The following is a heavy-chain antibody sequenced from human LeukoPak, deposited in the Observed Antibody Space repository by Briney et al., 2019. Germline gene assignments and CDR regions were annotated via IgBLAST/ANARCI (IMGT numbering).Heavy chain of an antibody. CDR2: INPNSGGT. J-gene: IGHJ4*02. D-gene: IGHD6-13*01. CDR1: GYTFTGYY. CDR3: ASLPSPYSSSWTDY. Sequence: GASVKVSCKASGYTFTGYYMHWVRQAPGQGLEWMGWINPNSGGTNYAQKFQGRVTMTRDTSISTAYMELSRLRSDDTAVYYCASLPSPYSSSWTDYWGQGTLVTVSS. V-gene: IGHV1-2*02.